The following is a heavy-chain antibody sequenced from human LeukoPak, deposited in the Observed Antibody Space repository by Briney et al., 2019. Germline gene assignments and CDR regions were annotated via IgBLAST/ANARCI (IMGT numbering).Heavy chain of an antibody. CDR2: IYSGGST. V-gene: IGHV3-66*01. J-gene: IGHJ4*02. D-gene: IGHD3-22*01. CDR1: GFTVSSNY. Sequence: GGSLRLSCAASGFTVSSNYVSWVRQAPGKGLEWVSVIYSGGSTYYADSVKGRFTISRDNSKNTLYLQMNSLRAEDTAVYYCARDPGYYDSSGTCWGQGTLVTVSP. CDR3: ARDPGYYDSSGTC.